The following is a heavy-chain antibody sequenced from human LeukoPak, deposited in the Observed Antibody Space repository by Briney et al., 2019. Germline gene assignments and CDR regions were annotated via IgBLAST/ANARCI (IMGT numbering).Heavy chain of an antibody. CDR1: GGSISSSSYF. D-gene: IGHD2-15*01. J-gene: IGHJ4*02. CDR3: ARIFDGVFDY. CDR2: VYYSGST. Sequence: SETLFLTCTVSGGSISSSSYFWAWIRQPPGKGLEWIASVYYSGSTFYSPPLKSRVTMSTDSSKDQFSLTLTSVTAADTAVYYCARIFDGVFDYWGQGILVTVSS. V-gene: IGHV4-39*07.